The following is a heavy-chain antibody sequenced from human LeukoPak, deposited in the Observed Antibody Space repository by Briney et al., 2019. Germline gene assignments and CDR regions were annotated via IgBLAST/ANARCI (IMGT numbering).Heavy chain of an antibody. V-gene: IGHV4-4*07. CDR3: AREMAVADSGGLDY. CDR2: IYTTGST. CDR1: GGSISNYY. J-gene: IGHJ4*02. Sequence: SETLSLTCTVSGGSISNYYWSWIRQPAGKGLEWIGRIYTTGSTHYNPSLKSRVTISVDKSKNQFSLKLNSVTAADTAVYYCAREMAVADSGGLDYWGQGTLVTVSS. D-gene: IGHD6-19*01.